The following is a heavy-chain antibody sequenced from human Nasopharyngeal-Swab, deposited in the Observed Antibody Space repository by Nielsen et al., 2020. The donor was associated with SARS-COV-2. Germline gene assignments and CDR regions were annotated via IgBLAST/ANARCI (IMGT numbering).Heavy chain of an antibody. Sequence: GGSLRLSCAASGFTFSSYAMHWVRQAPGKGLEWVSVIYSGGSTYYMDSMKARFTISRDNSKNTLSLQMNSLRAEDTAIYYCARGTAVAGGYYLDYWGQGTLVTVSS. D-gene: IGHD4-23*01. CDR3: ARGTAVAGGYYLDY. V-gene: IGHV3-66*01. CDR2: IYSGGST. J-gene: IGHJ4*02. CDR1: GFTFSSYA.